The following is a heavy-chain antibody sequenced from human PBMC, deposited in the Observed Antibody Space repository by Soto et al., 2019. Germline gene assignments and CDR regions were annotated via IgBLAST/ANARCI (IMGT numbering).Heavy chain of an antibody. Sequence: GGSLRLSCAASGFTFDDYAMHWVRQAPGKGLEWVSGISWNSGSIGYADSVKGRFTISRDNAKNSLYLQMNSLRAEDTALYYRAKDAKAARRGGVGDYYYYYYMDVWGKGTTVTVSS. CDR1: GFTFDDYA. D-gene: IGHD6-6*01. CDR2: ISWNSGSI. V-gene: IGHV3-9*01. CDR3: AKDAKAARRGGVGDYYYYYYMDV. J-gene: IGHJ6*03.